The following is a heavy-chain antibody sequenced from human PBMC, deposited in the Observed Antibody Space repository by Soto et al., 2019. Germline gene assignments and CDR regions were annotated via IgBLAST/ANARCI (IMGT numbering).Heavy chain of an antibody. J-gene: IGHJ3*02. CDR2: IYHTGVT. CDR1: GGSITTYY. V-gene: IGHV4-59*01. D-gene: IGHD2-8*01. CDR3: ARNADLDI. Sequence: QVQLQESGPGLVKPSETLSLTCTVSGGSITTYYWSWIRQPPGKGLEWIGYIYHTGVTKYHPSLKSRVTISVVTSKNQFSLNLTSVTAADTAVYYCARNADLDIWGQGTMVTVSS.